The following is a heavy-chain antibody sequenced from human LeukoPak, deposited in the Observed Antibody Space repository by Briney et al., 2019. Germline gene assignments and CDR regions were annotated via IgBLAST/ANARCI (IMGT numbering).Heavy chain of an antibody. J-gene: IGHJ4*02. CDR1: PLTISRNH. V-gene: IGHV3-53*01. CDR3: ARGLIVGATTC. D-gene: IGHD1-26*01. Sequence: GGSLRLSCAASPLTISRNHMSWVRQAPGKGLEWVSVIYSGGSTYYADSVKGRFTISRDNYKNTLYLQMNSLRAEDTAVYYCARGLIVGATTCWGQGTLVTVSS. CDR2: IYSGGST.